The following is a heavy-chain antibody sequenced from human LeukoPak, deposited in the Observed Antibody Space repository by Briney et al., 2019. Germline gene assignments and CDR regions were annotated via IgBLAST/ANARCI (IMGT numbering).Heavy chain of an antibody. CDR2: INADSGNT. CDR1: GYTFTSRG. Sequence: GASVKGSCKASGYTFTSRGFSWVRQAPGQGLEWMGWINADSGNTNYAQKFQGRVTLTTDTSTNTAYMELRSLRSDDTAVYYCARDEVSGGWYNHWGQGTLVTVSS. D-gene: IGHD6-19*01. V-gene: IGHV1-18*04. CDR3: ARDEVSGGWYNH. J-gene: IGHJ4*02.